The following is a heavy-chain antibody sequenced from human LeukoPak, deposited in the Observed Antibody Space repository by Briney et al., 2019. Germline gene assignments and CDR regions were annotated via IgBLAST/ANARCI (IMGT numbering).Heavy chain of an antibody. J-gene: IGHJ4*02. CDR3: ATDDGRYGDFDY. D-gene: IGHD4-17*01. Sequence: ASVKVSCKVSGYTLTKLSMHWVRQAPGKGLEWMGGFDPEDGETIYAQKFQGRVTMTEDTSTDTAYMELSSLRSEDTAVYYCATDDGRYGDFDYWGQGTLVTVSS. CDR1: GYTLTKLS. CDR2: FDPEDGET. V-gene: IGHV1-24*01.